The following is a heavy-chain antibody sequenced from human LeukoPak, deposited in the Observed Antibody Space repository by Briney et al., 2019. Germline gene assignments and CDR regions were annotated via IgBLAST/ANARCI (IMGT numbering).Heavy chain of an antibody. CDR1: GFTFSSYG. J-gene: IGHJ4*02. D-gene: IGHD3-22*01. CDR2: IWYDGSNQ. CDR3: AKGDSPVPFEH. Sequence: QTGGSLRLSCTASGFTFSSYGMHWVRQAPGKGLEWVAVIWYDGSNQQYADSVKGRFTISRDNSGNTVFLQMNSLRPEDTAVYYCAKGDSPVPFEHWGLGTLVTVSS. V-gene: IGHV3-33*06.